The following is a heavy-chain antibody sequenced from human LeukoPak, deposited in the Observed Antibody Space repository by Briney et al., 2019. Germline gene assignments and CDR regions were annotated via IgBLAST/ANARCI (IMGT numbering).Heavy chain of an antibody. V-gene: IGHV3-53*01. CDR3: ARDLGTRYYYDSSGSA. CDR2: IYSGGST. CDR1: GFTVSSNY. D-gene: IGHD3-22*01. J-gene: IGHJ5*02. Sequence: GGSLRLSCAASGFTVSSNYMSWVRQAPGKGLEWVSVIYSGGSTYYADSVKGRFTISRDNSKNTLYLQMNSLRAEDTAVYYCARDLGTRYYYDSSGSAWGQGTLVTVSS.